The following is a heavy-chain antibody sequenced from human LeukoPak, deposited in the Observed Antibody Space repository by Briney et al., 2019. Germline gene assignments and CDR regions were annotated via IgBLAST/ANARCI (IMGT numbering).Heavy chain of an antibody. CDR2: INPNSGGT. CDR1: GYTFTGYY. Sequence: ASVKVSCKASGYTFTGYYMHWVRQAPGQGLEWMGRINPNSGGTNYAQKFQGRVTMTRDTSISTAYMELSRLRSDDTAVYYCARKGYSHGYYYYYYMDVWGKGTTVTVSS. J-gene: IGHJ6*03. D-gene: IGHD5-18*01. V-gene: IGHV1-2*06. CDR3: ARKGYSHGYYYYYYMDV.